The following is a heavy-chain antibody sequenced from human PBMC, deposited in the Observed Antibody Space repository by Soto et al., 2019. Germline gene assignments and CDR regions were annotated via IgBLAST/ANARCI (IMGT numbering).Heavy chain of an antibody. CDR1: GFTFRNQD. Sequence: EVQLLESGGGLVQPGGSLRLTCVGSGFTFRNQDMRWVRQAPGKGLEWVSGISGRGGVTYYADSVKGRFTISRDNSKKTRYLQMNNLGPKNRAGYYCAKDRQFRSYYESAGHYKAWGQETWSPSPQ. CDR3: AKDRQFRSYYESAGHYKA. J-gene: IGHJ5*01. V-gene: IGHV3-23*01. D-gene: IGHD3-22*01. CDR2: ISGRGGVT.